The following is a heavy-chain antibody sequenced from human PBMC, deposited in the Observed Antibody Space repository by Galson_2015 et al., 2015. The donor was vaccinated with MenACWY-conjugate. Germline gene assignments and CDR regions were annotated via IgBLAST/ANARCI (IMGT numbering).Heavy chain of an antibody. D-gene: IGHD3/OR15-3a*01. CDR1: GFAFGTYW. V-gene: IGHV3-7*01. CDR3: VRPIMTFVAVRSLDS. CDR2: LTSDGSEQ. J-gene: IGHJ5*01. Sequence: SLRLSCAASGFAFGTYWMTWVRQAPGTGLEWVAHLTSDGSEQYSVYSVRGRFTISRDNAQNSVYLQMNSLRSEDTAVYYCVRPIMTFVAVRSLDSWGQGTVVTVSS.